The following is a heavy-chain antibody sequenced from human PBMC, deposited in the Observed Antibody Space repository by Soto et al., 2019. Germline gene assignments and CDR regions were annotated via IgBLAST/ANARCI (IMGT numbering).Heavy chain of an antibody. Sequence: SETLSLTCTVSGGSISSYYWSWIRQPPGKGLEWIGYIYYSGSTNYNPSLKSRVTISVDTSKNQFSLKLSSVTAADTAVYYCAKDPYSSRGRCFAPGGRGTLVTFPS. CDR2: IYYSGST. D-gene: IGHD6-13*01. J-gene: IGHJ5*02. CDR1: GGSISSYY. V-gene: IGHV4-59*01. CDR3: AKDPYSSRGRCFAP.